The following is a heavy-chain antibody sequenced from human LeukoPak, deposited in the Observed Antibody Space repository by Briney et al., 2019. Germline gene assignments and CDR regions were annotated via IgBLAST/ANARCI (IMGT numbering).Heavy chain of an antibody. D-gene: IGHD7-27*01. CDR3: GTGDPRFDY. V-gene: IGHV3-48*01. CDR2: ISSGSSAI. CDR1: GFSFSTYS. J-gene: IGHJ4*02. Sequence: GGSLRLSCGASGFSFSTYSMSWVRQAPGKGLQWVSYISSGSSAIYYTDSVKGRFTITRDDAKNSVYLQMNSLRTEDTAVYYCGTGDPRFDYWGQGILVTVSS.